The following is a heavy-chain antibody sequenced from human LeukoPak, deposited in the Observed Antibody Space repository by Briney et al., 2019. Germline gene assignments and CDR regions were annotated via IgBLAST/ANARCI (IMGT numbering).Heavy chain of an antibody. CDR1: GFTFSSYA. J-gene: IGHJ5*02. V-gene: IGHV3-30-3*01. CDR3: ARDPGYSYGLPSS. D-gene: IGHD5-18*01. Sequence: GGSLRLSCAASGFTFSSYAMHWVRQAPGKGLEWVAVISYDGSNKYCADSVKGRFTISRDNSKNTLYLQMNSLRGEDTAVYYCARDPGYSYGLPSSWGQGTLVTVSS. CDR2: ISYDGSNK.